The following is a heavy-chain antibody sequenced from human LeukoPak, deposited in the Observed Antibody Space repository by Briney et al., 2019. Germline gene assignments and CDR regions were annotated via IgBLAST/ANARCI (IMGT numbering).Heavy chain of an antibody. CDR2: ISSSSSAI. V-gene: IGHV3-48*02. D-gene: IGHD3-22*01. J-gene: IGHJ5*02. CDR3: AALAYYDSSGLPP. CDR1: GFTFSSYE. Sequence: GGSLRLSCAASGFTFSSYEMNWVRQAPGKGLEWVSYISSSSSAIYYADSVKGRFTISRDNAKNSLYLQMNSLRDEDTAVYYCAALAYYDSSGLPPWGQGTLVTVSS.